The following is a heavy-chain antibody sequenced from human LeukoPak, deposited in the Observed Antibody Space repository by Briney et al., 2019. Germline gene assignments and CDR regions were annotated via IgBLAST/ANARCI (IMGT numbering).Heavy chain of an antibody. CDR2: LYNSGST. CDR1: GDSISTYY. Sequence: PSETLSLTCVVSGDSISTYYWSWIRQPPGKGLEWIGYLYNSGSTNYNPSLKSRVTISVDTSKNQLSLKLNSVTAADTAVYYCARHYGPWGQGTLVTVSS. D-gene: IGHD3-10*01. CDR3: ARHYGP. J-gene: IGHJ5*02. V-gene: IGHV4-59*08.